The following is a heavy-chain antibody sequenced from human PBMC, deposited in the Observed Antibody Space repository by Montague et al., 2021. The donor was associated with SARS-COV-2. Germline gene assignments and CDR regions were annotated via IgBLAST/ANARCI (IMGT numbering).Heavy chain of an antibody. D-gene: IGHD3/OR15-3a*01. V-gene: IGHV4-4*02. CDR2: ILHTEST. Sequence: SETLSLTCTVSGCSIDSGNWWSWVRQTPGKGLEWIGEILHTESTNFNPXXKTRVAMSVDKSRNQFSLKLTSLTAADTAVYYCATGINYYDFLALQSWGQGALVSGAS. CDR3: ATGINYYDFLALQS. J-gene: IGHJ1*01. CDR1: GCSIDSGNW.